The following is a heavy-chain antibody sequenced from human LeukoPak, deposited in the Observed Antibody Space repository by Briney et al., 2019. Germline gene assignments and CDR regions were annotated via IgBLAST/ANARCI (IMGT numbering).Heavy chain of an antibody. CDR3: AREEAPRTYYYGSGSHSYCYYGMDV. J-gene: IGHJ6*02. CDR1: GYTFTSYG. V-gene: IGHV1-18*01. CDR2: ISAYNGNT. D-gene: IGHD3-10*01. Sequence: ASVKVSCKASGYTFTSYGISWVRQAPGQGLEWMGWISAYNGNTNYAQKLQGRVTMTTDTSTSTAYMEPRSLRSDDTAVYYCAREEAPRTYYYGSGSHSYCYYGMDVWGQGTTVTVSS.